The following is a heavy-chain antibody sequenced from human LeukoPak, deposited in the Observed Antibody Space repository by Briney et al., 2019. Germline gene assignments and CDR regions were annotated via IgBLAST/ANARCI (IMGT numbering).Heavy chain of an antibody. V-gene: IGHV3-23*01. CDR2: ISGGGGST. D-gene: IGHD5-18*01. CDR3: AKDPDRGYSYGAFDY. Sequence: GGSLRLSCVASGGFTFSSHEMNWVRQAPGKGLEWVSAISGGGGSTYYADSVKGRFTISRDNSKNTLYLQMNSLRAEDTAVYYCAKDPDRGYSYGAFDYWGQGTLVTVSS. CDR1: GGFTFSSHE. J-gene: IGHJ4*02.